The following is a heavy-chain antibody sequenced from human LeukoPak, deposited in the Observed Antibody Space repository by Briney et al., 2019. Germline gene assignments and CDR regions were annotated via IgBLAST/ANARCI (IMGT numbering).Heavy chain of an antibody. D-gene: IGHD4-17*01. Sequence: GGSLRLSCAASGFTFSSYEMNWVRQAPGRGLEWVSYISSSGSTIYYADSVKGRFTISRDNAKKSLYLRLNSLRAEDTAVYYCAREHHEWFATVTTGYYFDYWGQGTLVTVSS. V-gene: IGHV3-48*03. CDR2: ISSSGSTI. J-gene: IGHJ4*02. CDR3: AREHHEWFATVTTGYYFDY. CDR1: GFTFSSYE.